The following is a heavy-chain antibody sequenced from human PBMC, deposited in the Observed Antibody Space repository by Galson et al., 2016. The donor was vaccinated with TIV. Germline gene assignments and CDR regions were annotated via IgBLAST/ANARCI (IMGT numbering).Heavy chain of an antibody. CDR3: ARKDSSVHGDLRGAFDV. CDR2: IYTGGSA. Sequence: SLRLSCAVSGFTVSSYHMSWVRQAPGKGLEWMSVIYTGGSAYYPDSVKGRFTISRDDSKNTLHIQMNSLTVEDTAVYYCARKDSSVHGDLRGAFDVWGQGTMVIVSS. J-gene: IGHJ3*01. D-gene: IGHD4-17*01. CDR1: GFTVSSYH. V-gene: IGHV3-53*01.